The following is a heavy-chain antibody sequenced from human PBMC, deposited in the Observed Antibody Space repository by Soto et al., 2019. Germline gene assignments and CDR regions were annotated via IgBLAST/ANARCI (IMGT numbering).Heavy chain of an antibody. CDR2: IYHSGGT. J-gene: IGHJ4*02. CDR3: ARVAVAGTRVDY. V-gene: IGHV4-4*02. D-gene: IGHD6-19*01. CDR1: GGSISSCIW. Sequence: SETLSLTCAVSGGSISSCIWWSWVRQPPGKGLEWIGEIYHSGGTNYNPSLKSRVTISVDKSKNQFSLKLSSVTAADTAVYYCARVAVAGTRVDYWGQGTLVTVSS.